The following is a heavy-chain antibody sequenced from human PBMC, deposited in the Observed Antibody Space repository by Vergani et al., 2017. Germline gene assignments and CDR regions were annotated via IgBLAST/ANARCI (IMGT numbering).Heavy chain of an antibody. V-gene: IGHV3-30*09. CDR2: ISHDGSQK. J-gene: IGHJ3*01. Sequence: QERLVESGGGVVQPGRSLRLSCAASGFTFSTDSMHWLRQAPGKGLEWVAFISHDGSQKSIADSVKGRFATSRDNSRNALYLQVASLRPEDTAMYYCARPGYDWNAAYAFHLWGQGTMVTVSS. CDR1: GFTFSTDS. D-gene: IGHD1-1*01. CDR3: ARPGYDWNAAYAFHL.